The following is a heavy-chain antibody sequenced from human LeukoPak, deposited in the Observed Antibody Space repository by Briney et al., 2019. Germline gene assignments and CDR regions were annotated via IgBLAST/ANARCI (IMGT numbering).Heavy chain of an antibody. D-gene: IGHD4-17*01. CDR1: GGSISSYY. V-gene: IGHV4-59*12. Sequence: SETLSLTCTVSGGSISSYYWSWIRQPPGKGLEWIGYIYYSGSTYYNPSLKSRVTISVDTSKNQFSLKLSSVTAADTAVYYCATHDYGDYVSYWGQGTLVTVSS. J-gene: IGHJ4*02. CDR2: IYYSGST. CDR3: ATHDYGDYVSY.